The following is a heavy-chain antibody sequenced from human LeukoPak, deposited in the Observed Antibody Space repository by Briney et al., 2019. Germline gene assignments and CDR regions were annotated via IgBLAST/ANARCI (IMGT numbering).Heavy chain of an antibody. Sequence: GGSLRLSRAASGFTFNNYAMNWVRQAPGKGLEWVSSITSSGDTTHYADSVRGRFTISRDNSRNTLSLQMTSLRAEDTAVYYCAKGVLSGMRYYYGMDVWGKGTTVTVSS. CDR3: AKGVLSGMRYYYGMDV. J-gene: IGHJ6*04. CDR2: ITSSGDTT. CDR1: GFTFNNYA. V-gene: IGHV3-23*01. D-gene: IGHD3-10*01.